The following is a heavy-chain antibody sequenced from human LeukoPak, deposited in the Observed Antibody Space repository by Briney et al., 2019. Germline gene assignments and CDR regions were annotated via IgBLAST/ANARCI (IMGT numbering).Heavy chain of an antibody. CDR1: GFTFSSYA. D-gene: IGHD2-2*01. Sequence: GRSLRLSCAASGFTFSSYAMHWVRQAPGKGLEWVAVISYDGSNKYYADSVKGRFTISRDNSKNTLYLQMNSLRAEDTAVYYCARDGDIVVVPASPGAYFQHWGQGTLVTVSS. J-gene: IGHJ1*01. CDR2: ISYDGSNK. CDR3: ARDGDIVVVPASPGAYFQH. V-gene: IGHV3-30-3*01.